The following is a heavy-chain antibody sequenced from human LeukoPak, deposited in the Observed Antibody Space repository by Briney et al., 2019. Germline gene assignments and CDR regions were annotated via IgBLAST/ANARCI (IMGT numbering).Heavy chain of an antibody. CDR1: GFTFSSYA. J-gene: IGHJ4*02. Sequence: GGSLRLSCAASGFTFSSYAMSWVRQAPGKGLEWVSAISGSGGSTYYADSVKGRFTISRDNSKNTLYLQMNSLRAEDTAVYYCAGGYSYGYYNFWGQGTLVTVSS. D-gene: IGHD5-18*01. CDR3: AGGYSYGYYNF. V-gene: IGHV3-23*01. CDR2: ISGSGGST.